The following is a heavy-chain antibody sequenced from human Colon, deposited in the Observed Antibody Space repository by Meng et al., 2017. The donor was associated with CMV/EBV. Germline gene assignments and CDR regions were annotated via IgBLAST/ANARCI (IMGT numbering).Heavy chain of an antibody. D-gene: IGHD2/OR15-2a*01. V-gene: IGHV4-39*07. CDR2: INYSGNT. CDR1: GGSISNDIYY. Sequence: QLHPQESGPGLGSPSETLSLTCIVSGGSISNDIYYWGWLRQPPGKGLEWIGSINYSGNTYYNLSLENRVTISIDTSNNHFSLKLTSVTAADTAVYYCARDCCNYRSWFDPWGQGVLVTVSS. CDR3: ARDCCNYRSWFDP. J-gene: IGHJ5*02.